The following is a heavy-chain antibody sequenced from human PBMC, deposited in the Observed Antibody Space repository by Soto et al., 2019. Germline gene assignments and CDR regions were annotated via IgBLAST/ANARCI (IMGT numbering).Heavy chain of an antibody. J-gene: IGHJ3*02. D-gene: IGHD1-1*01. CDR2: IIPIFGTA. Sequence: GASVKVSCKASGGTFSSYAISWVRQAPGQGLEWMGGIIPIFGTANYAQKFQGRVTITADESTSTAYMELSSLRSEDTAVYYCAGPNDKHAFDIWGQGTMVTVSS. CDR1: GGTFSSYA. V-gene: IGHV1-69*13. CDR3: AGPNDKHAFDI.